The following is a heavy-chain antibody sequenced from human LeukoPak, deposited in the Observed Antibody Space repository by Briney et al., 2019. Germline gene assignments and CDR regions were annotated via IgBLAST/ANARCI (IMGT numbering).Heavy chain of an antibody. D-gene: IGHD5-18*01. CDR3: ARVEGRRGYSYGPPPD. CDR1: GGSISTYY. V-gene: IGHV4-59*12. CDR2: IYHSGST. J-gene: IGHJ4*02. Sequence: SETLSLTCTVSGGSISTYYWSWIRQPPGKGLECIGYIYHSGSTNYNPSLKSRVTISVDTSKNQFSLKLSSVTAADTAVYYCARVEGRRGYSYGPPPDWGQGTLVTVSS.